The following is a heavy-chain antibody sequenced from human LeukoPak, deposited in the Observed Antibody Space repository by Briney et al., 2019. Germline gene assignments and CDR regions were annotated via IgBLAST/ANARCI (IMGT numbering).Heavy chain of an antibody. CDR1: GGSISSYY. D-gene: IGHD3-16*01. CDR2: IYYSGST. Sequence: SETLSLTCTVSGGSISSYYWSWIRQPPGKGLDGIGYIYYSGSTNYNPSLKSRVTISVDTSKNQFSLKLRSVTAADTAVYYCVRNGGYHGDYVRDDAFDIGGQGTMVTVYS. V-gene: IGHV4-59*08. J-gene: IGHJ3*02. CDR3: VRNGGYHGDYVRDDAFDI.